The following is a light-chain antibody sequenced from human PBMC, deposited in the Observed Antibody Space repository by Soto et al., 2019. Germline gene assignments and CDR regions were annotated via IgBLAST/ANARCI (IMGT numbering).Light chain of an antibody. CDR2: GAS. CDR1: QSISKW. J-gene: IGKJ1*01. CDR3: QQYSSYSRWT. Sequence: DIQLTQSLSFLSAYVGDRVTITCRASQSISKWLAWHQQKPGKAPSLLIFGASNLHDGVPSRFSGSGSGTEFTLTISSLQADDFGTYYCQQYSSYSRWTSGQGTKVDI. V-gene: IGKV1-5*01.